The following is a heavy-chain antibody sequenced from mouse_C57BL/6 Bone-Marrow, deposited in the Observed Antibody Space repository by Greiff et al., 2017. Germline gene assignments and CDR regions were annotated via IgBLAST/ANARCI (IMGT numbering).Heavy chain of an antibody. CDR2: IDPEDGET. CDR1: GFTINDYY. Sequence: VQLQVSGPELVKPGASVTFSCTASGFTINDYYMHWVEQRTEQGLEWIGRIDPEDGETKYAPKFQGKATITADTSSNTAYLQRSSLTSEDTAVYYCDRSAQGLYAMDCCGEGTPATVSS. J-gene: IGHJ4*01. CDR3: DRSAQGLYAMDC. V-gene: IGHV14-2*01.